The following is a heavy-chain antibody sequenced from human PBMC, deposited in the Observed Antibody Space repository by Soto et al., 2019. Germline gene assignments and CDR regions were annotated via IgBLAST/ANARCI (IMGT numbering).Heavy chain of an antibody. D-gene: IGHD3-3*01. Sequence: QVQLQESGPGLVKPSETLSLTCTVSGGSISSYYWSWIRQPPGKGLEWIGYIYYSGSTNYNPSLKSRVTISVDTSKNQFSLKLSSVTAADTAVYYCARVRYYDFWSGKYYYGMDVWGQGTTVTVSS. CDR2: IYYSGST. CDR1: GGSISSYY. J-gene: IGHJ6*02. V-gene: IGHV4-59*01. CDR3: ARVRYYDFWSGKYYYGMDV.